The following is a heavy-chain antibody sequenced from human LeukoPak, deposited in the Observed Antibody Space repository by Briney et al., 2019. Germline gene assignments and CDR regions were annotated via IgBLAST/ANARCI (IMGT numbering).Heavy chain of an antibody. J-gene: IGHJ4*02. V-gene: IGHV3-9*01. Sequence: GGSLRLSCAASGFTFDDYAMHWVRQAPGKGLEWVSGISWNSGSIGYADSVKGRFTISRDNAKNSLYLQMNSLRAEDTALYYCAKVFGSSPYSGDFDYWGQGTLVTVSS. CDR1: GFTFDDYA. D-gene: IGHD6-6*01. CDR3: AKVFGSSPYSGDFDY. CDR2: ISWNSGSI.